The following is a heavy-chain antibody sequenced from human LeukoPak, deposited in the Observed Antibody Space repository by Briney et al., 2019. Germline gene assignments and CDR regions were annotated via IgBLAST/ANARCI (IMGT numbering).Heavy chain of an antibody. V-gene: IGHV4-61*01. Sequence: SETLSLTCTVSGGSISSSSYYWSWIRQPPGKGLEWIGYIYYSGSTNYNPSLKSRVTISVDTSKNQFSLKLSSVTAADTAVYYCARGDDRFDPWGQGTLVTVSS. CDR2: IYYSGST. CDR3: ARGDDRFDP. CDR1: GGSISSSSYY. D-gene: IGHD3-3*01. J-gene: IGHJ5*02.